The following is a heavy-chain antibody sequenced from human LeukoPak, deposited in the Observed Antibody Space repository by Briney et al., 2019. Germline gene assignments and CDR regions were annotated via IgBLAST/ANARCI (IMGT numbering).Heavy chain of an antibody. D-gene: IGHD3-22*01. V-gene: IGHV3-11*01. CDR3: GKASSGYYSAILH. CDR1: GFTFSDYY. J-gene: IGHJ4*02. CDR2: ISSSGSPI. Sequence: GGSLRLSCATSGFTFSDYYMSWIRQAPGKGLEWVSYISSSGSPIYYADSVKGRFTISRDNAKNSLYLQMDSLRAEDTAFYYCGKASSGYYSAILHWGQGTLVTVSS.